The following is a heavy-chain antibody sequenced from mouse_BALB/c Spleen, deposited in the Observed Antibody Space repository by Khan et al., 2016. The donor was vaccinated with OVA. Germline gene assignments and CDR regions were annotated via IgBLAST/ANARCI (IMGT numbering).Heavy chain of an antibody. Sequence: EVELVAAGGGLAKPGGSLKLSCAASGFTFRDYYMNWVRQTPEKLLEWVATISDGGSYTYYPDSGKGRFTISRDDAKNNLNLQISSLRSEDRAMYDCARGYYGNPFAYWGQGTLITVSA. CDR2: ISDGGSYT. J-gene: IGHJ3*01. CDR3: ARGYYGNPFAY. V-gene: IGHV5-4*02. CDR1: GFTFRDYY. D-gene: IGHD2-1*01.